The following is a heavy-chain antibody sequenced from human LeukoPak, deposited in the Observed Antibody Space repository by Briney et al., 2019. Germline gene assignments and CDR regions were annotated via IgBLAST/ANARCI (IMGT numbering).Heavy chain of an antibody. CDR3: ARGGYYGSGNDFRFDP. V-gene: IGHV4-59*01. CDR1: GVSISSYY. CDR2: IHYTGST. D-gene: IGHD3-10*01. Sequence: SETLSLTCTVSGVSISSYYWSWIPQSPGKGLEGIGYIHYTGSTNYNRSLKSRVTISVETSKNHFSLKLKSVPAADTAVYYCARGGYYGSGNDFRFDPWGQGTLVTVSS. J-gene: IGHJ5*02.